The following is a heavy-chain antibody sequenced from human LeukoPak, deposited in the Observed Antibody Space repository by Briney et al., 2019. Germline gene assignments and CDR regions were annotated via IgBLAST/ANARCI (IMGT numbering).Heavy chain of an antibody. CDR3: VREGLERRTNFDY. D-gene: IGHD1-1*01. Sequence: GGSLRLSCSASGFTFTSHVMHWVRQAPGKGLQYVSGISMNVQTTYYAGSVKGRFTISRDSSKNTVYLQMDSLTAEDTAVYYCVREGLERRTNFDYWGQGTLVSVSS. V-gene: IGHV3-64D*06. CDR1: GFTFTSHV. J-gene: IGHJ4*02. CDR2: ISMNVQTT.